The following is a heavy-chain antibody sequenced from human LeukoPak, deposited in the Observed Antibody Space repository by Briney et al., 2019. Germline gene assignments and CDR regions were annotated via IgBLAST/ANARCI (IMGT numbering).Heavy chain of an antibody. Sequence: GGSLRLSCAASGFTFSSYGVHWVRQAPGKGLEWVAVISYDGSNKYYADSVKGRFTISRDNSKNTLYLQMNSLRAEDTAVYYCAKAAAGGYDFWSGYYGYFDYWGQGTLVTVSS. CDR3: AKAAAGGYDFWSGYYGYFDY. J-gene: IGHJ4*02. V-gene: IGHV3-30*18. CDR1: GFTFSSYG. CDR2: ISYDGSNK. D-gene: IGHD3-3*01.